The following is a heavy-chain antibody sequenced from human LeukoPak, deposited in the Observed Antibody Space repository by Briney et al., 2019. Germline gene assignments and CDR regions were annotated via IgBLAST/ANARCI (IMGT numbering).Heavy chain of an antibody. D-gene: IGHD3/OR15-3a*01. J-gene: IGHJ5*02. CDR2: VFHSGDT. CDR3: ARSGGTGYPYNWFDP. V-gene: IGHV4-38-2*01. CDR1: GYSISSGYF. Sequence: SETLSLTCAVSGYSISSGYFWGWIRQSPGKGLEWIGSVFHSGDTYYNPSLKSRVSISVNTPKNQFSLNLSSVTATDTAVYYCARSGGTGYPYNWFDPWGQGTLVTVSS.